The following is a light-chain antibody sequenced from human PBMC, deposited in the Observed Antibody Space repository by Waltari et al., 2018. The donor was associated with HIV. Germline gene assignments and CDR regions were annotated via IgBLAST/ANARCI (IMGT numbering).Light chain of an antibody. CDR2: STY. CDR1: SGSVSTSYY. J-gene: IGLJ3*02. CDR3: VLYMGGGISV. V-gene: IGLV8-61*01. Sequence: QTVVTQEQSFSVSPGGTVTLTCGLRSGSVSTSYYPSWYQQTPGQPPRTLIYSTYSRSSGVPDRFSGSILVNKAALTITGAQVDDESDYYCVLYMGGGISVFGGGTKLTVL.